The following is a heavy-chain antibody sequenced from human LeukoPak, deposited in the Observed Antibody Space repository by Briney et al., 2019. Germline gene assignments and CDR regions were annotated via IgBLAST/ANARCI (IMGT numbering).Heavy chain of an antibody. J-gene: IGHJ4*02. D-gene: IGHD3-16*01. CDR3: ARDRPYGGVGDFDY. Sequence: GGSLRLSCAVFGFTVSGNYMSWVRPAPRKGLEWVSAIYTDGNTHYAGSVKGRFTISRDSFKNTLYLQMNSLRAEDTAVYYCARDRPYGGVGDFDYWGQGTLVTVSS. CDR1: GFTVSGNY. V-gene: IGHV3-66*01. CDR2: IYTDGNT.